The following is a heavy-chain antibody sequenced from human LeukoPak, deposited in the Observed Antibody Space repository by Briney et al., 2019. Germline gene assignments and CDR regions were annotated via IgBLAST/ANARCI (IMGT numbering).Heavy chain of an antibody. Sequence: SETLSLTCTVSGYSISSGYYWGWIRQPPGKGLEWIGSIYHSGSTYYNPSLKSRVTISVDTSKNQFSLKLSSVTAADTAVYYCARDTYYYDSSGYYLVYWGQGTLVTVSS. D-gene: IGHD3-22*01. CDR2: IYHSGST. CDR3: ARDTYYYDSSGYYLVY. V-gene: IGHV4-38-2*02. J-gene: IGHJ4*02. CDR1: GYSISSGYY.